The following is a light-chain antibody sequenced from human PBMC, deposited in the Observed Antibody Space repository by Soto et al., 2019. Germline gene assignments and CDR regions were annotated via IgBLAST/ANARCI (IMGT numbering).Light chain of an antibody. CDR2: GAS. CDR1: HSASSS. CDR3: KRYGSSGT. Sequence: EIVLTQSPGTLSLSPGERATLSCRASHSASSSLAWYQQKPGQAPRLLIYGASSRATGIPDRFSGSGSGTDFTLTISRLEPEDFAVYYCKRYGSSGTFGQGTKVDIK. V-gene: IGKV3-20*01. J-gene: IGKJ1*01.